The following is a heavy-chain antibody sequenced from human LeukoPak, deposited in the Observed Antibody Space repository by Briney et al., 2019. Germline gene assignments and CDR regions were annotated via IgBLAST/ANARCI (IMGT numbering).Heavy chain of an antibody. Sequence: GGSLRLSCAASGFTFSSYSMNWVRRAPGKGLEWVSYISSSSSTIYYADSVKGRFTISRDNAKNSLYLQMNSLRDEDTAVYYCASRGAVAGTWDYYYGMDVWGQGTTVTVSS. J-gene: IGHJ6*02. D-gene: IGHD6-19*01. CDR1: GFTFSSYS. CDR3: ASRGAVAGTWDYYYGMDV. V-gene: IGHV3-48*02. CDR2: ISSSSSTI.